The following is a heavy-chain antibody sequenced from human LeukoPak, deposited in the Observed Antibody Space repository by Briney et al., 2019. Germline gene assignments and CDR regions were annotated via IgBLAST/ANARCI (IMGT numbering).Heavy chain of an antibody. Sequence: SETLSLTCTVSGYSISSGSYWGWIRQPPGKGLEWIGSIHHSGSTYYNPSLKSRVTISVDTSKNQFSLKLSSVTAADTAVYYCARTRTTLYYYYYMDVWGKGTTVTVSS. CDR2: IHHSGST. CDR1: GYSISSGSY. J-gene: IGHJ6*03. D-gene: IGHD4-11*01. CDR3: ARTRTTLYYYYYMDV. V-gene: IGHV4-38-2*02.